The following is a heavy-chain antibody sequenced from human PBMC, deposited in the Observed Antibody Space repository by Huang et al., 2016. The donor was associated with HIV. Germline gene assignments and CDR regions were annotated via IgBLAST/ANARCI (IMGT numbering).Heavy chain of an antibody. D-gene: IGHD3-22*01. V-gene: IGHV1-69*01. Sequence: QVHLVQSGAEVKKPGSSVKVSCKASGNSFTSLPINWVRQAPGQGLEWMGGVGPMLGSATYEQKCRGRVTIAADESTSTSYMELSSLRSDDTAVYYCATSTPMLGESGGWSGKVVITENVPYVDWGQGTLVTVSS. CDR2: VGPMLGSA. J-gene: IGHJ4*02. CDR1: GNSFTSLP. CDR3: ATSTPMLGESGGWSGKVVITENVPYVD.